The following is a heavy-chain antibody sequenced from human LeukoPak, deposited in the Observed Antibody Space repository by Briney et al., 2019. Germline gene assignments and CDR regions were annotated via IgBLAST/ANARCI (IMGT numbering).Heavy chain of an antibody. J-gene: IGHJ5*02. CDR1: GGSISSSSYY. CDR2: IYTSGST. CDR3: ARSWGSSWFNWFDH. Sequence: SETLSLTCNVSGGSISSSSYYWGWIRQPPGKGLEWIGRIYTSGSTNYNPSLKSRVTISVDTSKNQFSLKLSSVTAADTAVYYCARSWGSSWFNWFDHWGQGTLVTVSS. D-gene: IGHD6-13*01. V-gene: IGHV4-39*07.